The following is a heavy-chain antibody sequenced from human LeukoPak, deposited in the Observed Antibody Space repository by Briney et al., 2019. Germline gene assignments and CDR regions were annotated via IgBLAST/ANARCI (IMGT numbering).Heavy chain of an antibody. J-gene: IGHJ3*02. CDR2: IYYTGST. V-gene: IGHV4-59*08. CDR3: ARQDSGTYLNPLDI. CDR1: GGSISTYY. Sequence: SETLSLTCTVSGGSISTYYWTWIRQPPGKGLEWIGYIYYTGSTNYNPSLKSRVTISVDTSKNQLSLKLRSVTAADTAVYYCARQDSGTYLNPLDIWGQGTVVTVSS. D-gene: IGHD1-26*01.